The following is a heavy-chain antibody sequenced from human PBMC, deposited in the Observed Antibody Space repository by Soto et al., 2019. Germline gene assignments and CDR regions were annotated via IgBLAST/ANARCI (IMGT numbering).Heavy chain of an antibody. V-gene: IGHV3-11*06. CDR1: GFTFSDHY. J-gene: IGHJ4*02. Sequence: GGSLRLSCAASGFTFSDHYMSWIRQAPGKGLEWIGYSSNSGSFTRYADSVKGRFSISRDNAKNSLYLQINSLRGDDTAVYYCVRSGDNYNLLDYWGQGTPVTVSS. CDR2: SSNSGSFT. CDR3: VRSGDNYNLLDY. D-gene: IGHD1-1*01.